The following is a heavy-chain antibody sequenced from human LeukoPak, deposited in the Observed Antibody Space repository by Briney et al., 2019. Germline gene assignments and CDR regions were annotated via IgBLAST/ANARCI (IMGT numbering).Heavy chain of an antibody. D-gene: IGHD1-26*01. CDR3: AKDRYEWELSFDY. J-gene: IGHJ4*02. CDR1: GFTFSSYW. Sequence: GGSLRLSCAASGFTFSSYWMHWVRQAPGKGLVWVSRINSDGSSTSYADSVKGRFTISRDNSKNTLYLQMNSLRAEDTAVYYCAKDRYEWELSFDYWGQGTLVTVSS. V-gene: IGHV3-74*01. CDR2: INSDGSST.